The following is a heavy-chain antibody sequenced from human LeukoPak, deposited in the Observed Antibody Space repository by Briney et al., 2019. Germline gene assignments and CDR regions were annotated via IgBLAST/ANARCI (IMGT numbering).Heavy chain of an antibody. J-gene: IGHJ4*02. Sequence: SETLSLTCAVYGGSFSGYYWSCLRQPPGKGLEWIGEINHSGSTNYNPSLKSRVTISVDTSKNQFSLKLSSVAAADTAVYYCAREEDYWGQGTLVTVSS. CDR3: AREEDY. V-gene: IGHV4-34*01. CDR2: INHSGST. CDR1: GGSFSGYY.